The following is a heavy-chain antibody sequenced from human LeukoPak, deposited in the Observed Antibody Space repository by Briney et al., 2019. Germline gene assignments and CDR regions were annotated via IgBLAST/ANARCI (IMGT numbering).Heavy chain of an antibody. D-gene: IGHD3-10*01. J-gene: IGHJ4*02. CDR2: ISGSGGST. V-gene: IGHV3-23*01. CDR3: ARDLSYYYGSPITLFSDY. CDR1: GFTFSSYA. Sequence: GGSLRLSCAASGFTFSSYAMSWVRQAPGKGLEWVSAISGSGGSTYYADSVKGRFTISRDNSKNTLYLQMNSLRAEDTAVYYCARDLSYYYGSPITLFSDYLGQGALVTVS.